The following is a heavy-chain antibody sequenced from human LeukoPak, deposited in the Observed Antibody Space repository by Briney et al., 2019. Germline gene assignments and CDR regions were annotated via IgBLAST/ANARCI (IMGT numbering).Heavy chain of an antibody. Sequence: SQTLSLTCTVSGGSISSGDYYLSWIRQPPGKGLEWIGCIYYSGSTYYNPSLKSRVTISVDTSKNQFSLKLSSVTAADTAVYYCASSYYDFWSGYWNYYYMDVWGKGTTVTVSS. D-gene: IGHD3-3*01. CDR1: GGSISSGDYY. V-gene: IGHV4-30-4*08. CDR3: ASSYYDFWSGYWNYYYMDV. CDR2: IYYSGST. J-gene: IGHJ6*03.